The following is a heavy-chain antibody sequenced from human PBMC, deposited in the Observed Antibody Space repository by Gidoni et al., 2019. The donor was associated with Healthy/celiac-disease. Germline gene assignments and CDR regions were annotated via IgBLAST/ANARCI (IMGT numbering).Heavy chain of an antibody. CDR1: GFTFSSYE. V-gene: IGHV3-48*03. CDR2: IRSSGSTI. Sequence: EVQLVESGGGLVQPGGSLRLSCAASGFTFSSYELNWVRQAPGKGLEWVSYIRSSGSTIYYADSVKGRFTISRDNAKNSLYLQMNSLRAEDTAVYYCARERVGAFDIWGQGTMVTVSS. CDR3: ARERVGAFDI. J-gene: IGHJ3*02. D-gene: IGHD1-26*01.